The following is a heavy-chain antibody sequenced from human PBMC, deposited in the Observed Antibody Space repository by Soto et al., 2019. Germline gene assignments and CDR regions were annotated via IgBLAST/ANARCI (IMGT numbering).Heavy chain of an antibody. J-gene: IGHJ3*02. V-gene: IGHV1-3*01. Sequence: ASVKVSCKASGGTFSSYAISWVRQAPGQGLEWMGWINAGYGTTKYSQKFQGRVTITRDTSASTAYMELSSLRSEDTAVYYCATMVYYYDSSYDENDAFDIWGQGTMVTVSS. CDR2: INAGYGTT. CDR3: ATMVYYYDSSYDENDAFDI. D-gene: IGHD3-22*01. CDR1: GGTFSSYA.